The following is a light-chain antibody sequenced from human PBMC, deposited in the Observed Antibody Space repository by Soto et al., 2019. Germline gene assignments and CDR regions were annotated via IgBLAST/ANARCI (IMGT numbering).Light chain of an antibody. J-gene: IGLJ2*01. CDR1: TSNIGSNS. V-gene: IGLV1-44*01. CDR2: NND. Sequence: QSVLTQPPSASGTPGQRITISCSGPTSNIGSNSVNWYQQLPGTAPRLLIYNNDQRPSGVPDRFSGSKSGTAASLAISGLQSDDEADYFCTAWDDTLNGPGVVFGGGTKLTVL. CDR3: TAWDDTLNGPGVV.